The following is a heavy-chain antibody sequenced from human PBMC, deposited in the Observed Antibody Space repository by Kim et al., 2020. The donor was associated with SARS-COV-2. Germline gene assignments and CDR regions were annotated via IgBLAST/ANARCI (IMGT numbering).Heavy chain of an antibody. CDR3: AREGRGRYVDY. D-gene: IGHD1-20*01. J-gene: IGHJ4*02. V-gene: IGHV4-59*01. Sequence: SETLSLTCTVSGGSISSYYWSWIRQPPGKGLEWIGYIYYSGSTNYNPSLKSRVTISVDTSKNQFSLKLSSVTAADTAVYYCAREGRGRYVDYWGQGTLVTVSS. CDR1: GGSISSYY. CDR2: IYYSGST.